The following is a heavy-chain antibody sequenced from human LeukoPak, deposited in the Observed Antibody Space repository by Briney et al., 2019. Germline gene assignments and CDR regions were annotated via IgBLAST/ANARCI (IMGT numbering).Heavy chain of an antibody. V-gene: IGHV3-23*01. J-gene: IGHJ4*02. CDR2: ISGSGGST. CDR1: GLTFSSYA. Sequence: GGSLRLSCAASGLTFSSYAMSWVRQAPGKGLEWVSAISGSGGSTYYADSVKGRFTISRDNSKNTLYLQMNSLRGEDTAVYYCAREVATSGYYGQFDYWGQGTLVTVSS. CDR3: AREVATSGYYGQFDY. D-gene: IGHD3-22*01.